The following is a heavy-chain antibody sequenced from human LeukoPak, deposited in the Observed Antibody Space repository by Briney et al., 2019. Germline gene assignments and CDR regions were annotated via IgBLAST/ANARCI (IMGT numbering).Heavy chain of an antibody. CDR3: ARPAAAGPYYYYMDV. V-gene: IGHV3-11*04. J-gene: IGHJ6*03. CDR1: GFTFSDYY. CDR2: ISSSGSTI. Sequence: GGSLRLSCAASGFTFSDYYMSWIRQAPGKGLEWVSYISSSGSTIYYADSVKCRFTISRDNAKNSLYLQMNSLRAEDTAVYYCARPAAAGPYYYYMDVWGKGTTVTVSS. D-gene: IGHD6-13*01.